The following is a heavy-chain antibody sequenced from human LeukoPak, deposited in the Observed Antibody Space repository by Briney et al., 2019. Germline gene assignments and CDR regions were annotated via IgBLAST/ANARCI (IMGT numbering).Heavy chain of an antibody. J-gene: IGHJ4*02. CDR1: GFIFSSYA. Sequence: PGGSLRLSCSASGFIFSSYAMHWVRQAPGKRLEYVSAMRVNTGRTFYADSVEGRFTISRDNSGNTLYLQMTSLRPEDTAVYYCVKPARGSGIQYGFDSWGQGTLVTVSS. V-gene: IGHV3-64D*06. D-gene: IGHD3-10*01. CDR2: MRVNTGRT. CDR3: VKPARGSGIQYGFDS.